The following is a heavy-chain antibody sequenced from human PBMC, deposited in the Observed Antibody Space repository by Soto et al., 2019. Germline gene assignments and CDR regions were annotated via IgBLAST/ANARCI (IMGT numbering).Heavy chain of an antibody. CDR3: ARDSNSPAGWVTAIPDAFDI. Sequence: EVQLVESGGGLVQPGGSLRLSCAASGFTFSSYSMNWVRQAPGKGLEWVSYISSSSSTIYYADSVKGRFTISRDNAKNSLYLQMNSLRDEDTAVYYCARDSNSPAGWVTAIPDAFDIWGQGTMVTVSS. D-gene: IGHD2-21*02. V-gene: IGHV3-48*02. CDR2: ISSSSSTI. CDR1: GFTFSSYS. J-gene: IGHJ3*02.